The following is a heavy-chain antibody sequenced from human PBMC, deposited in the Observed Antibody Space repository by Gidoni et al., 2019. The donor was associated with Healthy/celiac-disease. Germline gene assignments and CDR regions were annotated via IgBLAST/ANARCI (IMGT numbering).Heavy chain of an antibody. CDR3: ARHGYYGSGSYLNWFDP. D-gene: IGHD3-10*01. J-gene: IGHJ5*02. V-gene: IGHV5-10-1*01. CDR2: IDPIDSDT. Sequence: EVQLVQSGAEVKKPGASLRISCKASGYSFTSYRISWVRQMPGKGLEWMGRIDPIDSDTNDSPSFLGHVTISANKSISTAYLQWSSLKASDTAMYYCARHGYYGSGSYLNWFDPWGQGTMVTVSS. CDR1: GYSFTSYR.